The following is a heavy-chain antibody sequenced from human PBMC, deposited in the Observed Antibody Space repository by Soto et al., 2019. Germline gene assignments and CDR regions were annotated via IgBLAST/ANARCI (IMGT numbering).Heavy chain of an antibody. CDR3: ARVNLGWFDP. Sequence: GGSLRLSCAASGFTFSSYEMNWVRQAPGKGLEWVSYISSSGSTIYYADSVKGRFTISRDNAKNSLYLQMNSLRAEDTAVYYCARVNLGWFDPWGQGTLVTVSS. V-gene: IGHV3-48*03. CDR1: GFTFSSYE. CDR2: ISSSGSTI. J-gene: IGHJ5*02.